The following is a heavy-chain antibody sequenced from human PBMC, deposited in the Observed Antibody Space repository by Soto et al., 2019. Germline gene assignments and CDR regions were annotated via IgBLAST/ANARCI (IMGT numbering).Heavy chain of an antibody. CDR1: GYSFTSYW. CDR3: ASLGYCSSTSCNGGAWFDP. V-gene: IGHV5-10-1*01. D-gene: IGHD2-2*01. CDR2: IDPSDSYT. J-gene: IGHJ5*02. Sequence: PGESLKISCKGSGYSFTSYWISWVRQMPGKGLEWMGRIDPSDSYTNYSPSFQGHVTISADKSISTAYLQWSSLKASDTAMYYCASLGYCSSTSCNGGAWFDPWGQGTLVTVSS.